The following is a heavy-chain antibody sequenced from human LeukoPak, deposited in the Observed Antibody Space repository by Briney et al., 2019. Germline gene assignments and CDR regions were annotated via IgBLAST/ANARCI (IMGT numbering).Heavy chain of an antibody. Sequence: KPSETLSLTCTVSGGSISSYYWSWIRQPPGKGLEWIGCIYYSGSTNYNPSLKSRVTISVDTSKNQFSLKLSSVTAADTAVYYCARLDCSGGSCYSVYWGQGTLVTVSS. CDR3: ARLDCSGGSCYSVY. CDR2: IYYSGST. J-gene: IGHJ4*02. D-gene: IGHD2-15*01. CDR1: GGSISSYY. V-gene: IGHV4-59*08.